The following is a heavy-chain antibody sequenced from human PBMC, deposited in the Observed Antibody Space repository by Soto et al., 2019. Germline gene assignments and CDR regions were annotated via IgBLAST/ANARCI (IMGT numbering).Heavy chain of an antibody. D-gene: IGHD2-2*01. Sequence: GGSLRLSCAASGFTFSSYHMNWVRQAPGKGLEWVSYISSSSSTIYYADSVKGRFTISRDNAKNSLYLQMNSLRAEDTAVYYCARDRQGYCSSTSCPRRGAFDIWGQGTMVTVSS. CDR2: ISSSSSTI. V-gene: IGHV3-48*01. CDR1: GFTFSSYH. J-gene: IGHJ3*02. CDR3: ARDRQGYCSSTSCPRRGAFDI.